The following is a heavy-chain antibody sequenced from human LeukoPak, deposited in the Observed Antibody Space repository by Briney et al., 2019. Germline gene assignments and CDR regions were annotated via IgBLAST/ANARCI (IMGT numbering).Heavy chain of an antibody. CDR3: ARGVAARLGFYFDY. CDR1: GGSISSSSYY. CDR2: IYYSGSI. Sequence: SETLSLTCTVSGGSISSSSYYWGWIRQPPGKGLEWIGSIYYSGSIYYNPSLKSRVTISVDTSKNQFSLKLSSVTAADTAVYYCARGVAARLGFYFDYWGQGTLVTVSS. J-gene: IGHJ4*02. D-gene: IGHD6-6*01. V-gene: IGHV4-39*01.